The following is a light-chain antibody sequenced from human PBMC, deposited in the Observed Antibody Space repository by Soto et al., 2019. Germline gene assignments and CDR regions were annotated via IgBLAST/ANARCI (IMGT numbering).Light chain of an antibody. CDR3: QQSHRIPYT. V-gene: IGKV1-39*01. Sequence: DIQMTQSPSSLSASVGDRVTITCRASQTITGYLNWYQQRPGKAPKLLIYAASSLQSGVPSRFSGSGSGTDFTLTINSLQHEDFATYYCQQSHRIPYTFGQGTKLEIK. CDR1: QTITGY. J-gene: IGKJ2*01. CDR2: AAS.